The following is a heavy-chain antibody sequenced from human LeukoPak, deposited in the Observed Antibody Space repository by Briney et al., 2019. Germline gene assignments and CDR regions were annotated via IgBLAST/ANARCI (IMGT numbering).Heavy chain of an antibody. CDR2: IDHSGST. CDR1: GGSIISSNW. D-gene: IGHD1-14*01. CDR3: ARGGNGWYFDL. V-gene: IGHV4-4*02. J-gene: IGHJ2*01. Sequence: SETLSLTCAVSGGSIISSNWWSWIRQPPGKGLQWIGQIDHSGSTHSIPSLKSRVTISLDTSQSQVSLKVNSVTAADTAVYFCARGGNGWYFDLWGRGTLVTVSS.